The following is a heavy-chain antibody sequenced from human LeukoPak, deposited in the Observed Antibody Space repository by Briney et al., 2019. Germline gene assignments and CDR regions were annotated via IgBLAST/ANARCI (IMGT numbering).Heavy chain of an antibody. CDR2: INEGGSAD. CDR3: ARLGINSAGTTGSYFDY. D-gene: IGHD1-1*01. CDR1: GFTFSSLW. Sequence: GGSLRLSCAASGFTFSSLWMSWVRQAPGKGLEWVANINEGGSADYYADSVRGRFTISRDNAKSSLHLQMNNVRAEDTAVYYCARLGINSAGTTGSYFDYWGQGTLVTVSS. V-gene: IGHV3-7*03. J-gene: IGHJ4*02.